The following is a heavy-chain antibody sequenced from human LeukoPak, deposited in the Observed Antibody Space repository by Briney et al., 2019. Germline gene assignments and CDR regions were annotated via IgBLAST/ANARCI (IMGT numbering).Heavy chain of an antibody. CDR2: ISAYNGNR. CDR3: ARDDLIGYCSSVSCYTDDAFDI. V-gene: IGHV1-18*01. D-gene: IGHD2-2*02. Sequence: ASVKVSCKASGYSFTSYGISWVRQAPGQGLEWMGWISAYNGNRNYAQKLQGRVTMTTDTSTSTAYMELRSLRSGDTAVYYCARDDLIGYCSSVSCYTDDAFDIWGEGTMVTLSS. CDR1: GYSFTSYG. J-gene: IGHJ3*02.